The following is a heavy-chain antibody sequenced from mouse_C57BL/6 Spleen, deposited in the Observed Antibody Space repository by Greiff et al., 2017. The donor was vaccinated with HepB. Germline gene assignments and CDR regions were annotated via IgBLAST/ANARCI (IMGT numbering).Heavy chain of an antibody. J-gene: IGHJ1*03. CDR3: ARRYDSYWYFDV. CDR1: GYAFSSYW. D-gene: IGHD2-3*01. Sequence: QVQLKQSGAELVKPGTSVKISCKASGYAFSSYWMNWVKQRPGKGLEWIGQIYPGDGDTNYNGKFKGKATLTADKSSSTAYMPLSSLTSEDSAVYFWARRYDSYWYFDVWGTGTTVTVSS. V-gene: IGHV1-80*01. CDR2: IYPGDGDT.